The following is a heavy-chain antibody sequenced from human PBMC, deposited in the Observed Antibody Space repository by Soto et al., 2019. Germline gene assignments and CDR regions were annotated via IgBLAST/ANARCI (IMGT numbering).Heavy chain of an antibody. D-gene: IGHD3-10*01. Sequence: GGSLRLSCAASGFTFSSYSMNWVRQAPGKGLEWVSSISSSSSYIYYADSVKGRFTISRDNAKNSLYLQMNSLRAEDTAVYYCARDLNYGSGAPYYMDVWGKGTTVTVSS. V-gene: IGHV3-21*01. J-gene: IGHJ6*03. CDR3: ARDLNYGSGAPYYMDV. CDR2: ISSSSSYI. CDR1: GFTFSSYS.